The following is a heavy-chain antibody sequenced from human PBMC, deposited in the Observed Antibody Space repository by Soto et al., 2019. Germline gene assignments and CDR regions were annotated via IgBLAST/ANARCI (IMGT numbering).Heavy chain of an antibody. J-gene: IGHJ3*01. V-gene: IGHV1-24*01. CDR1: GYTLTELS. CDR3: ATVFISMVRGVIIIGLFFIF. D-gene: IGHD3-10*01. CDR2: FDPEDGET. Sequence: ASVKVSCKVSGYTLTELSMHWVRQAPGKGLEWMGGFDPEDGETIYAQKFQGRVTMTEDTSTDTAYMELSSLRSEDTAVYYCATVFISMVRGVIIIGLFFIFWGKGTMVPV.